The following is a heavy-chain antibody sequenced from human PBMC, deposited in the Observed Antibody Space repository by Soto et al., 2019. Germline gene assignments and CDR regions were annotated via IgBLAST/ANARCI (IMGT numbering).Heavy chain of an antibody. CDR2: IWHDGSHK. J-gene: IGHJ5*02. Sequence: QGQLVESGGGVVQPGTSLTLSCAASGLTFRNFGMQWVRQAPGKGLEWVAVIWHDGSHKYYADSVKGRFTISRDNSENMLYLQMNSLGVEDTAVYYCARERGRSDYDWFDPWGQGTLVTVSS. D-gene: IGHD3-16*01. CDR1: GLTFRNFG. CDR3: ARERGRSDYDWFDP. V-gene: IGHV3-33*01.